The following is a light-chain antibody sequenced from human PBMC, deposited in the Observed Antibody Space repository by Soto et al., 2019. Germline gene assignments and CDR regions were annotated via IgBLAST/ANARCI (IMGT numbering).Light chain of an antibody. Sequence: EIVMTQSPATLSVSPGERATLSCRASQSVSSNLAWYQQKPGQAPRLLIYGASTRATGIPARFSGSGSGTEFTLTISSLQSEDFAVYYCQQYNNWPRTFGKETKVEVK. V-gene: IGKV3-15*01. CDR2: GAS. CDR3: QQYNNWPRT. J-gene: IGKJ1*01. CDR1: QSVSSN.